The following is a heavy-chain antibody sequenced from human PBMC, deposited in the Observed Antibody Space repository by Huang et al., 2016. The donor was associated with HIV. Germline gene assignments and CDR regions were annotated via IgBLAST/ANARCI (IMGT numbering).Heavy chain of an antibody. J-gene: IGHJ4*02. D-gene: IGHD3-22*01. CDR2: IKSKTDGGTT. CDR1: GFTFSKAW. CDR3: TTHLDYYDSSGYYFGNY. V-gene: IGHV3-15*01. Sequence: EVQLVESGGGLVKPGGSLRLSCAASGFTFSKAWMSWVRQAPGKGLEWVGSIKSKTDGGTTDYTAPVKGRFTISRDDSRNTLYLQMNSLKTEDTAVYYCTTHLDYYDSSGYYFGNYWGQGTLVTVSS.